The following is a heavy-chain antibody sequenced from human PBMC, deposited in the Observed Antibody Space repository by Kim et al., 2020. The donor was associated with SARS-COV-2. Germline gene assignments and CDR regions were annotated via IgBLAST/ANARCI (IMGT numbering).Heavy chain of an antibody. CDR3: ARDFVGASDY. V-gene: IGHV1-18*01. CDR2: NT. J-gene: IGHJ4*02. Sequence: NTNYAQKLQGRVTMTTDTSTSTAYMELRSLRSDDTAVYYCARDFVGASDYWGQGTLVTVSS. D-gene: IGHD1-26*01.